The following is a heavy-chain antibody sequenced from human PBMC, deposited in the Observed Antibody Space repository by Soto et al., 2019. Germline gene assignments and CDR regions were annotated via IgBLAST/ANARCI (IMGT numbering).Heavy chain of an antibody. CDR1: GYTFSSYA. D-gene: IGHD7-27*01. V-gene: IGHV1-3*01. J-gene: IGHJ4*02. Sequence: ASVKVSCKSSGYTFSSYAMHWVRQAPGQRLEWMGWINAGYGNTKSSQKFQDRVTISRDTSASTAYMELTSLRSEDTAVYYCARDTGDGKFDFWGQGTLVTVYS. CDR2: INAGYGNT. CDR3: ARDTGDGKFDF.